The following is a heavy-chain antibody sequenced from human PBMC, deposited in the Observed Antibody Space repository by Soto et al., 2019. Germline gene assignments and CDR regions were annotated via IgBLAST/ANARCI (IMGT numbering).Heavy chain of an antibody. J-gene: IGHJ4*02. D-gene: IGHD3-10*01. CDR2: ISGDGGST. CDR1: GFTFSSYA. Sequence: GGSLRLSCAASGFTFSSYAMSWVRQAPGKGLEWVSAISGDGGSTYYADSVKGRFTISRDNSKNTLYLQMNSLRAEDTDGYYCAKVDVDYCGSGSEVGSCLDYWGQGTLVTVSS. CDR3: AKVDVDYCGSGSEVGSCLDY. V-gene: IGHV3-23*01.